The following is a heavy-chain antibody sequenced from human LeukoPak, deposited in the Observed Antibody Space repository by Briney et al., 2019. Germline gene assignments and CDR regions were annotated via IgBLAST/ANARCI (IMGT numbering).Heavy chain of an antibody. V-gene: IGHV3-21*01. CDR3: ASFSPIAAAGKGWFDP. CDR2: ISSSSSYI. Sequence: GGSQSLSCEASGFTYNSYSKNWVPQAPGKGLEWVTSISSSSSYIYYADSVKGRFTISRDNAKNSLYLQMNSLRAEDTAVYYCASFSPIAAAGKGWFDPWGQGTLVTVSS. D-gene: IGHD6-13*01. CDR1: GFTYNSYS. J-gene: IGHJ5*02.